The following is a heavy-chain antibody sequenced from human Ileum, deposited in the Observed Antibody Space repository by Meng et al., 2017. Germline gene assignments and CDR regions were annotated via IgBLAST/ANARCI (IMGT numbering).Heavy chain of an antibody. CDR2: MYWSDEK. J-gene: IGHJ5*02. D-gene: IGHD1-1*01. CDR3: AHRRGMSTTGGLFDP. V-gene: IGHV2-5*01. CDR1: GFSLRTGVVC. Sequence: LKDAGPTLVTPAQSLPPTGTFSGFSLRTGVVCVGWCLQPSGKALEWLAVMYWSDEKRYSPTRKSRLTITKDTSKNQVVLTMTNMDTVDTATYYCAHRRGMSTTGGLFDPWGQGTLVTVSS.